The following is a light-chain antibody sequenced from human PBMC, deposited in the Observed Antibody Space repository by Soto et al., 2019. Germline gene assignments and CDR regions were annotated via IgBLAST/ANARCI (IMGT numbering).Light chain of an antibody. J-gene: IGKJ4*01. V-gene: IGKV1-5*03. CDR3: HQFHAYPAT. CDR2: KAT. Sequence: DIQLTQSPSTLSASVGDRVTITCRASQSVSTWLAWYQQQPGKAPKLLIHKATTLENGVPSRFSGSGSRTVFTLANSSLQPYDSATYFCHQFHAYPATVGGGPKVQI. CDR1: QSVSTW.